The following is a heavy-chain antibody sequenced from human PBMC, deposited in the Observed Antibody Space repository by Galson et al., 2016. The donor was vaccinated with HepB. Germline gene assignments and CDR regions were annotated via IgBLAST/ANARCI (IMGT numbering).Heavy chain of an antibody. D-gene: IGHD1-1*01. CDR2: ITWEDDI. CDR1: GFSLSTSGMS. CDR3: ARVHLTTGRLDAFDV. J-gene: IGHJ3*01. Sequence: PALVKPTQTLTLTCTFSGFSLSTSGMSVSWIRQPPGKALEWLALITWEDDIYYSPSLKTRLTVSKDTSNNQVVLTMTNMDPLDTGTYYCARVHLTTGRLDAFDVWGQGTLVTVSS. V-gene: IGHV2-70*01.